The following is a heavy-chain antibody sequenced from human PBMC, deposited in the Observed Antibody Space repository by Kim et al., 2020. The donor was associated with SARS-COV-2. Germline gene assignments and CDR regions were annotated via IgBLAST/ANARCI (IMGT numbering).Heavy chain of an antibody. Sequence: ASVKVSCKASGYIFTDYYMLWVRQAPGQGLEWMGWINPNSGGTNYAQKFQGRVTMTRDTSISTAYMDLSSLTSDDTAVYYCARGHSGSSSFDYWGQGALVTVSS. D-gene: IGHD6-6*01. V-gene: IGHV1-2*02. CDR3: ARGHSGSSSFDY. CDR1: GYIFTDYY. CDR2: INPNSGGT. J-gene: IGHJ4*02.